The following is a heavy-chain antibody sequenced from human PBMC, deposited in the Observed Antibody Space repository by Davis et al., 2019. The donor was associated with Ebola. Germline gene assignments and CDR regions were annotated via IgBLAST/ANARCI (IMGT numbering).Heavy chain of an antibody. Sequence: PGGSLRLSCAASGFTFSSYEMNWVRQAPGKGLEWVSYISSSGSTIYYADSVKGRFTISRDNAKNSLYLQMNSLRAEDTAVYYCARAGRATIGRRSDYWGQGTLVTVSS. D-gene: IGHD5-12*01. CDR2: ISSSGSTI. CDR1: GFTFSSYE. J-gene: IGHJ4*02. V-gene: IGHV3-48*03. CDR3: ARAGRATIGRRSDY.